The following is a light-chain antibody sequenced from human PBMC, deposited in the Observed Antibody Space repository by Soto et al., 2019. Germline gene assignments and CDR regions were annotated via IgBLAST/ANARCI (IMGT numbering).Light chain of an antibody. CDR1: QSVSSN. V-gene: IGKV3-15*01. CDR3: QQYNNWPLL. Sequence: DIVMTQSPATLSVSPGERATLSCRASQSVSSNLAWYQQKPGQAPRLLIYGASTRATGIPARFSGSGSGTDFTLTISSLQSEDVAVYYCQQYNNWPLLFGGGTKVEIK. J-gene: IGKJ4*01. CDR2: GAS.